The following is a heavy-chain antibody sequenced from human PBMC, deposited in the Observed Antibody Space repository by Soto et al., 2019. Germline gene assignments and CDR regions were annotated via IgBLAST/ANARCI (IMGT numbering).Heavy chain of an antibody. CDR3: ARVVIAHENYKTIGYYFDH. D-gene: IGHD3-10*01. Sequence: GASVKVSCKASGYTFTKFHIHWVRQAPGQGLEWMGMIDPSGGVTRDAQRFQGRITMTSDTSTSSVYMELRGLTSEDTAVYYCARVVIAHENYKTIGYYFDHGGRGTLVPVPS. CDR2: IDPSGGVT. V-gene: IGHV1-46*01. J-gene: IGHJ4*02. CDR1: GYTFTKFH.